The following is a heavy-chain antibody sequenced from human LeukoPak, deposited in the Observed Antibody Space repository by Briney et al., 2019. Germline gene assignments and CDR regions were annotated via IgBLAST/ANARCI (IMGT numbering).Heavy chain of an antibody. CDR2: INPNSGGT. Sequence: ASVKVSCKASGYTFTGYYIHWVRQAPGQGLEWMGWINPNSGGTNYAQKFQGRVTMTRDTSISTAYMELSRLRSDDTAVYYCARGAPEDYDYVWGSYRYVDYWGQGTLVTVSS. D-gene: IGHD3-16*02. V-gene: IGHV1-2*02. CDR3: ARGAPEDYDYVWGSYRYVDY. CDR1: GYTFTGYY. J-gene: IGHJ4*02.